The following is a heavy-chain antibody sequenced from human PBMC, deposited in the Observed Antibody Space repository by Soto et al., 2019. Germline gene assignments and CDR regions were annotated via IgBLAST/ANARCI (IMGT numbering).Heavy chain of an antibody. V-gene: IGHV4-59*01. CDR3: ARGGGSRGTGPPDY. CDR2: IYYSGTT. Sequence: PSETLSLTCAVSGGSISSYYWSWIRQPPGKGLEWIGYIYYSGTTNYNPSLKSRATISVDTSKNQFSLKLSSVTAADTAVYYCARGGGSRGTGPPDYWGQGTLVTVSS. D-gene: IGHD6-25*01. J-gene: IGHJ4*02. CDR1: GGSISSYY.